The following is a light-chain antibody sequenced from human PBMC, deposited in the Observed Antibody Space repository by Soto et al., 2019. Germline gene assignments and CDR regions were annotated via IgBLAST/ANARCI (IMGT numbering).Light chain of an antibody. Sequence: SYELTQTPSVSVAPGQTARITCGGNNIQNKSVQWYQQKPGQAPVVVVYDDTNRPSGIPERFSGSNSGNTATLTISRVEAGDEADYYCQVWDSSSDHWVFGGGTQLTVL. J-gene: IGLJ3*02. CDR3: QVWDSSSDHWV. CDR2: DDT. CDR1: NIQNKS. V-gene: IGLV3-21*02.